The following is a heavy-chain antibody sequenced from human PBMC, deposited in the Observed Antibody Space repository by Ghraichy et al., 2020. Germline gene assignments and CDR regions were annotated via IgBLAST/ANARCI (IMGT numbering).Heavy chain of an antibody. CDR2: IIPIFGTA. Sequence: SVKVSCKASGGTFSSYAISWVRQAPGQGLEWMGGIIPIFGTANYAQKFQGRVTITADESTSTAYMELSSLRSEDTAVYYCARGVHRSGGLDYYYYYGMDVWGQGTTVTVSS. D-gene: IGHD3-16*01. CDR1: GGTFSSYA. CDR3: ARGVHRSGGLDYYYYYGMDV. V-gene: IGHV1-69*13. J-gene: IGHJ6*02.